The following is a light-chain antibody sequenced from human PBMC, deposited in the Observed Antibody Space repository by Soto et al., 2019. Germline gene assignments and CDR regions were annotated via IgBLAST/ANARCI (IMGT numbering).Light chain of an antibody. CDR2: WAS. CDR1: QSLLSTSNNKNY. CDR3: HQYYNAPLT. J-gene: IGKJ4*01. Sequence: DIVMTQSPDSLAVSLGERATINCKSSQSLLSTSNNKNYLSWYQQKPAQPPKLLIYWASAREYGVPDRFSGSGSGAAFTLTIRSLQAEDVAVYYCHQYYNAPLTFGGGTKVEIK. V-gene: IGKV4-1*01.